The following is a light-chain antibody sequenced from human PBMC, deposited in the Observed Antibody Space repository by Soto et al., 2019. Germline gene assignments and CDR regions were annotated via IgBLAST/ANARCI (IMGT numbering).Light chain of an antibody. CDR2: DAY. J-gene: IGKJ5*01. CDR1: QSFRGL. Sequence: EVVLTQSPVTLSLSPGERATLSCRASQSFRGLLAWYQQKPGQAPRLLIYDAYNMATGIPPRFSGSGSGTDFTLTISSLEPEDSAVYYCQQRHMWPITLGQGTRLEIK. CDR3: QQRHMWPIT. V-gene: IGKV3-11*01.